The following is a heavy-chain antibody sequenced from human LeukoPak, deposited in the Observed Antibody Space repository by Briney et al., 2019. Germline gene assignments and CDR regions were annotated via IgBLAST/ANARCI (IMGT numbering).Heavy chain of an antibody. CDR2: ISSRSSTI. V-gene: IGHV3-48*02. J-gene: IGHJ4*02. D-gene: IGHD3-22*01. CDR1: GFTFSSYT. Sequence: GGSLRLSCAASGFTFSSYTMNWVRQAPGKGLEWVSYISSRSSTIYYADSVKGRFTISRDNAKNSLYLQMNSLRDEDTAVYYCAREDYCDSSGYSYWGQGTLVTVSS. CDR3: AREDYCDSSGYSY.